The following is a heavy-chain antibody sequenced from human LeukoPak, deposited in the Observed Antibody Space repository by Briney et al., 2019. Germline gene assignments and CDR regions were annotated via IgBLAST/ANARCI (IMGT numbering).Heavy chain of an antibody. CDR2: ISAYNGNT. J-gene: IGHJ6*02. Sequence: GASVKVSCKASGYAFTSYGISWVRQAPGQGLEWMGWISAYNGNTNYVQKLQGRVTMTTDTSTSTVYMGLRSLRSDDTAVYYCARAYYGGKYYYYGMDVWGQGTTVTASS. V-gene: IGHV1-18*01. D-gene: IGHD4-23*01. CDR1: GYAFTSYG. CDR3: ARAYYGGKYYYYGMDV.